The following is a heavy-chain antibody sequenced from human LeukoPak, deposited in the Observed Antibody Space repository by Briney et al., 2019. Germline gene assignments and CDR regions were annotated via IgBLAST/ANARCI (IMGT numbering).Heavy chain of an antibody. D-gene: IGHD2-2*01. CDR1: GGTFSSYA. Sequence: ASVKVSCKASGGTFSSYAISWVRQAPGQGLEWMGGIIPIFGTANYAQKFQGRVTITTDESTSTAYMELSSLRSEDTAVYYCARDGGYCSSTSCYVFDYWGQGTLVTVSS. CDR3: ARDGGYCSSTSCYVFDY. CDR2: IIPIFGTA. J-gene: IGHJ4*02. V-gene: IGHV1-69*05.